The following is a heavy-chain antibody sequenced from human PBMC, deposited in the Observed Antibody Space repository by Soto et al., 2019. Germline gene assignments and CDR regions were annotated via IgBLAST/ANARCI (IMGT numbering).Heavy chain of an antibody. CDR3: ARVALYSNYGELANWFDP. CDR2: ITPIFGTA. D-gene: IGHD4-4*01. Sequence: GASVKVSCKASGGTFSSYAISWVRQAPGQGLEWMGGITPIFGTANYAQKFQGRVTITADESTSTAYMELSSLRSEDTAVYYCARVALYSNYGELANWFDPWGQGTLVTVSS. J-gene: IGHJ5*02. CDR1: GGTFSSYA. V-gene: IGHV1-69*13.